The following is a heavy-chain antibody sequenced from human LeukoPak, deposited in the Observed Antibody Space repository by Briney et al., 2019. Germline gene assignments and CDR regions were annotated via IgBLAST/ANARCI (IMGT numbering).Heavy chain of an antibody. D-gene: IGHD1-26*01. CDR2: IYYSGST. J-gene: IGHJ4*02. Sequence: SETLSLTCTVSGGSISSYYWSWIRQPPGKGLEWIGYIYYSGSTNYNPSLKSRVTISVDTSKNQFSLKLSSVTAADTAVYYCARLLRGELTFDYWGEGTLVTVSS. CDR3: ARLLRGELTFDY. CDR1: GGSISSYY. V-gene: IGHV4-59*08.